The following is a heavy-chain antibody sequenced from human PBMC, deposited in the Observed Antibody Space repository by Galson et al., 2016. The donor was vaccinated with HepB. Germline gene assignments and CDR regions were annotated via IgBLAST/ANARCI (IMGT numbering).Heavy chain of an antibody. Sequence: SLRLSCATSGFTFDDHAMHWVRQVPGKGLQWVAGISWNSDSIGYADSVKGRFTISRDNAKNSLYLQMNSLRPEDTALYYCVKDASDYFGSGTYYFAFDMWGQGTMVTVSS. CDR1: GFTFDDHA. J-gene: IGHJ3*02. CDR2: ISWNSDSI. CDR3: VKDASDYFGSGTYYFAFDM. V-gene: IGHV3-9*01. D-gene: IGHD3-10*01.